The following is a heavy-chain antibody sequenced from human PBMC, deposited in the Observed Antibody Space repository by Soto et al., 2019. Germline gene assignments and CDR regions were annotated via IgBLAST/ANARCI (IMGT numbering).Heavy chain of an antibody. CDR2: ISGSGGST. J-gene: IGHJ4*02. Sequence: PGGSLRLSCAASGFTFSSYAMSWVRQAPGKGLEWVSAISGSGGSTYYADSVKGRFTISRDNSKNTLYLQMNSLRAEDTAVYYCAKGPSDDSSGYYYEGCCDYFDYPGQVTLVTVSS. D-gene: IGHD3-22*01. CDR1: GFTFSSYA. V-gene: IGHV3-23*01. CDR3: AKGPSDDSSGYYYEGCCDYFDY.